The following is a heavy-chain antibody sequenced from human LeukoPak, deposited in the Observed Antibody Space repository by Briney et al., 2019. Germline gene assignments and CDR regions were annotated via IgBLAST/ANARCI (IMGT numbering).Heavy chain of an antibody. CDR1: GYSISSGYY. CDR3: ARHATNYYGSGSLFDY. V-gene: IGHV4-30-4*01. CDR2: IYYSGST. D-gene: IGHD3-10*01. J-gene: IGHJ4*02. Sequence: PSETLSLTCTVSGYSISSGYYWSWIRQPPGKGLEWIGYIYYSGSTYYNPSLKSRVTISVDTSKNQFSLKLSSVTAADTAVYYCARHATNYYGSGSLFDYWGQGTLVTVSS.